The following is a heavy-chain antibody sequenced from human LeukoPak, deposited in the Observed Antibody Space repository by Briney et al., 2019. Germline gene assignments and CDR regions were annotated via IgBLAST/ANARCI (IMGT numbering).Heavy chain of an antibody. CDR1: GFTFSSYG. D-gene: IGHD6-19*01. CDR2: IWYDGSNK. J-gene: IGHJ4*02. Sequence: GSLRVSCAASGFTFSSYGIHWVRQAPGKGLEWVAVIWYDGSNKYYADSVKGRFTISRDNSKNTLYLQMDSLRAEDTAVYYCAREAAVAGKGGFDYWGQGTLVTVSS. CDR3: AREAAVAGKGGFDY. V-gene: IGHV3-33*01.